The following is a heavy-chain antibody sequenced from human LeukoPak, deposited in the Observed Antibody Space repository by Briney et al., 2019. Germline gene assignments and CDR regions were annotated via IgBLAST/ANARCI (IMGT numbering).Heavy chain of an antibody. CDR3: ARAPSFGDYGGDY. D-gene: IGHD4-17*01. J-gene: IGHJ4*02. V-gene: IGHV1-18*01. CDR2: ISVYSGDT. CDR1: GYNFTNYG. Sequence: ASVKVSCKASGYNFTNYGISWVRQAPGHGLEWMGWISVYSGDTNYAHKRQDRVTMTTDTSTSTAFMELRGLRSDDTAFYYCARAPSFGDYGGDYWGQGTLVTVSS.